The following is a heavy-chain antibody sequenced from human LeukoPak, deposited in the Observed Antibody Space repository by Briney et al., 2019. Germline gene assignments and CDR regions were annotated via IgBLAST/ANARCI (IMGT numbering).Heavy chain of an antibody. Sequence: SETLSLTCAVYGGSFSGYYWSWIRQPPGKGLEWIGEINHSGSTNYNPSLKSRVTISVDTSKNQFSLKLSSVTAADTAAYYCARGWIQLWSIAFDYWGQGTLVTVSS. D-gene: IGHD5-18*01. J-gene: IGHJ4*02. CDR2: INHSGST. V-gene: IGHV4-34*01. CDR1: GGSFSGYY. CDR3: ARGWIQLWSIAFDY.